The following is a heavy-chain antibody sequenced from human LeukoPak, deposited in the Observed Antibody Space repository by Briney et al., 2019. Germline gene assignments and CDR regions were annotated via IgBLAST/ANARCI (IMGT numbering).Heavy chain of an antibody. CDR3: ARTSHYYDSSGYYY. CDR2: MNPNSGNT. V-gene: IGHV1-8*02. CDR1: GYTFTSYD. J-gene: IGHJ4*02. D-gene: IGHD3-22*01. Sequence: ASVKVSCKASGYTFTSYDINWVRQATGQGLEWMGWMNPNSGNTGYAQKFQGRVTMTRDTSTSTVYMELSSLRSEDTAVYYCARTSHYYDSSGYYYWGQGTLVTVSS.